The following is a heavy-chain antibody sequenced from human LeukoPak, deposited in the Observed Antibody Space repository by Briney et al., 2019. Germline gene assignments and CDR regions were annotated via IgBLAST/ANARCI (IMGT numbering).Heavy chain of an antibody. V-gene: IGHV3-11*04. J-gene: IGHJ4*02. CDR2: ISSSGSTI. CDR3: ARDLYYYDSSGYWLIDY. CDR1: GFTFSDYY. Sequence: PGGSLRLSCAASGFTFSDYYMSWIRQAPGKGLEWVSYISSSGSTIYYADSVKGRFTISRDNAKNSLYLQMNSLRAEDTAVYCCARDLYYYDSSGYWLIDYWGQGTLVTVSS. D-gene: IGHD3-22*01.